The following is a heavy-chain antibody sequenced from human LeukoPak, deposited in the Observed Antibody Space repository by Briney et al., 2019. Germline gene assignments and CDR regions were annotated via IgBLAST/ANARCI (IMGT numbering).Heavy chain of an antibody. Sequence: SVKVSCKASGITFSTYAISWVRQAPGQGLEWMGRIIPILCIANYAQKFQGRVTITADKSTSTSYMDLSSLRSDDSAVFYCARYSDYFESSGYRFAFDIWGQGTVVTVSS. CDR2: IIPILCIA. CDR3: ARYSDYFESSGYRFAFDI. J-gene: IGHJ3*02. D-gene: IGHD3-22*01. V-gene: IGHV1-69*04. CDR1: GITFSTYA.